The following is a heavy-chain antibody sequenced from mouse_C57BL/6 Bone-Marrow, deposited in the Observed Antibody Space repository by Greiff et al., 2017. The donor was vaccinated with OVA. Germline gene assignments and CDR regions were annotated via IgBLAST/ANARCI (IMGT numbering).Heavy chain of an antibody. CDR2: IDPSDSYT. V-gene: IGHV1-69*01. J-gene: IGHJ1*03. Sequence: VQLQQSGAELVMPGASVKLSCKASGYTFTSYWMHWVKQRPGQGLEWIGEIDPSDSYTNYNQKFKGKSTLTVDKSSSTAYMQLSSLTSEDSAVYYCARKGFTTETYWYFDVWGTGTTVTVSS. D-gene: IGHD2-12*01. CDR3: ARKGFTTETYWYFDV. CDR1: GYTFTSYW.